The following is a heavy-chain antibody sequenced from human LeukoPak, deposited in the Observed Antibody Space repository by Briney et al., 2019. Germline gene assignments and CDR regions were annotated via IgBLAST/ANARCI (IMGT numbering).Heavy chain of an antibody. CDR2: INWNGDNT. D-gene: IGHD1-26*01. J-gene: IGHJ4*02. CDR3: AATYSGNWEFDY. CDR1: GFTFDDYA. Sequence: GGSLRLSCAASGFTFDDYAMSWVRQASGKGLEGVSGINWNGDNTGSADSVKGRFTISRDNAKHSLYREMNSLRAEDTALYYCAATYSGNWEFDYWGQGTLVTVSS. V-gene: IGHV3-20*04.